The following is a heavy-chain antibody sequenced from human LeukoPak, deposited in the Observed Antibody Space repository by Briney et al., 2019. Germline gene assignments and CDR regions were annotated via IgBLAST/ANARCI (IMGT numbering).Heavy chain of an antibody. CDR2: INPSGGST. Sequence: ASVKVSCKASGYTFTSYYMYWVRQAPGQGLEWMGLINPSGGSTSYAQKFQGRVTMTRDTSTSTVYMELSSLRSEDTAVYYCARDHGAASSYFHFDYWGQGTLVTVSS. CDR1: GYTFTSYY. V-gene: IGHV1-46*01. D-gene: IGHD3-9*01. CDR3: ARDHGAASSYFHFDY. J-gene: IGHJ4*02.